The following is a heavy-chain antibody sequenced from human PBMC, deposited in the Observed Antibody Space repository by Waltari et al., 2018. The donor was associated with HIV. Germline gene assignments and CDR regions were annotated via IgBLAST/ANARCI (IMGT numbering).Heavy chain of an antibody. J-gene: IGHJ4*02. V-gene: IGHV4-39*01. CDR2: IYYSGRA. CDR1: GASISSRSYY. CDR3: ARLRFHSLYYFDS. Sequence: QLHLQESGPGLVKPSETLSLSCRFSGASISSRSYYWAWTRQPPGKGLEWIGAIYYSGRAYYNPSVKSRVSASLDASKNELSLKLTSVTATDTALYYCARLRFHSLYYFDSWGPGILVTVSS. D-gene: IGHD3-16*01.